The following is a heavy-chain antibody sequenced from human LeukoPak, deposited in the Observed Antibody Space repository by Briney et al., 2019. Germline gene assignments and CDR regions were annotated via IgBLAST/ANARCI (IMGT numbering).Heavy chain of an antibody. CDR2: IYYSGST. D-gene: IGHD5-12*01. J-gene: IGHJ4*02. CDR1: GGSISSGGYY. Sequence: TTSLTCTVSGGSISSGGYYWSWIRQHPGKGLEWIGYIYYSGSTYYNPSLKSRVTISVDTSKNQFSLKLSSVAAADTAVYYCARVPSGYDGGYFDYWGQGTLVTVSS. V-gene: IGHV4-31*03. CDR3: ARVPSGYDGGYFDY.